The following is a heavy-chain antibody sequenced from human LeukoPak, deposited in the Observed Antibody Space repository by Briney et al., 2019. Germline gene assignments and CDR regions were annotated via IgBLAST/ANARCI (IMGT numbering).Heavy chain of an antibody. CDR3: ARIRTSPSMVRGVIITVPYGMDV. CDR2: IDWDDDK. Sequence: SGPALVKPTQTLTLTCTFSGFSLSTSGMCVSWIRQPPGKALEWLARIDWDDDKYYSTSLKTRLTISKDTSKNQVVLTMTNVDPVDTATYYCARIRTSPSMVRGVIITVPYGMDVWGQGTTVTVSS. CDR1: GFSLSTSGMC. V-gene: IGHV2-70*11. J-gene: IGHJ6*02. D-gene: IGHD3-10*01.